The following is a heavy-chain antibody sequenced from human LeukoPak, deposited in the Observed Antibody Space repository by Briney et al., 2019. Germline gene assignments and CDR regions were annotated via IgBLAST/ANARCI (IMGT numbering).Heavy chain of an antibody. V-gene: IGHV3-48*04. CDR3: ASERIYRIVGASRDYYYGMDV. CDR2: ISSSGSTI. J-gene: IGHJ6*02. D-gene: IGHD1-26*01. Sequence: GGSLRLSCAASGFTFITYWMNWVRQAPGKGLEWVSYISSSGSTIYYADSVKGRFTISRDNVKNSLYLQMNSLRAEDTAVYYCASERIYRIVGASRDYYYGMDVWGQGTTVTVSS. CDR1: GFTFITYW.